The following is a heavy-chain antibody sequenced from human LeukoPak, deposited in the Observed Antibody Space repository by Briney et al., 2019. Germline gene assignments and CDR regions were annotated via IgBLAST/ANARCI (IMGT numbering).Heavy chain of an antibody. CDR1: GGSISSSSYY. CDR2: FYYSGST. CDR3: AKGLRYLSFIDAFDV. J-gene: IGHJ3*01. Sequence: SETLSLTCTVSGGSISSSSYYWGWIRQPPGKGLEWIGSFYYSGSTYYNPSLKSRVTISVDMSMNQFSLNLSSVTAADTAVYYCAKGLRYLSFIDAFDVWGQGTMVTVSS. V-gene: IGHV4-39*01. D-gene: IGHD3-9*01.